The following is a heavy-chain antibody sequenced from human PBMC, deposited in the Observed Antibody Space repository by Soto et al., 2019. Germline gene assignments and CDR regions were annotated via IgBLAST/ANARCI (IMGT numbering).Heavy chain of an antibody. Sequence: QVQLVQSGAEVKKPGSSVKVSCKASGGTFSSYAISWVRQAPGQGLEWMGGIIPIFGTANYAQKFQGRVTITADKSTSTAYMELGSLRSENTAVYYCASGVGRYSGYDSGWFDRWGQGTLVTVSS. CDR1: GGTFSSYA. D-gene: IGHD5-12*01. V-gene: IGHV1-69*06. CDR3: ASGVGRYSGYDSGWFDR. CDR2: IIPIFGTA. J-gene: IGHJ5*02.